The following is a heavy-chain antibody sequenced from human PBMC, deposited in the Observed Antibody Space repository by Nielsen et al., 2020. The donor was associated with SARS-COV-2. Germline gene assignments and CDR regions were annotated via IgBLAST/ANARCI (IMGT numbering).Heavy chain of an antibody. D-gene: IGHD3-10*01. CDR2: ISSSSSYI. CDR1: GFTVSNNY. CDR3: ARDGGLAQGAFDI. Sequence: GESLKISCAASGFTVSNNYMSWIRQAPGKGLEWVSYISSSSSYIYYADSVKGRFTISRDNAKNSLYLQMNSLRAEDTAVYYCARDGGLAQGAFDIWGQGTMVTVSS. J-gene: IGHJ3*02. V-gene: IGHV3-11*06.